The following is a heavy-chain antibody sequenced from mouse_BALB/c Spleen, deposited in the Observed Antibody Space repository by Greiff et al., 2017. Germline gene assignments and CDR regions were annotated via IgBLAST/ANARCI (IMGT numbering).Heavy chain of an antibody. V-gene: IGHV3-2*02. CDR1: GYSITSDYA. D-gene: IGHD1-1*01. Sequence: VQLQQSGPGLVKPSQSLSLTCTVTGYSITSDYAWNWIRQFPGNKLEWMGYISYSGSTSYNPSLKSRISITRDTSKNQFFLQLNSVTTEDTATYYCARWYYGSSYDYAMDYWGQGTSVTVSS. J-gene: IGHJ4*01. CDR2: ISYSGST. CDR3: ARWYYGSSYDYAMDY.